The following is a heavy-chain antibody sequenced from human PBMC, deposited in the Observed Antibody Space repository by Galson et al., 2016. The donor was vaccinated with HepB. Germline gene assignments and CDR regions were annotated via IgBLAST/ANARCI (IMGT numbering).Heavy chain of an antibody. J-gene: IGHJ4*02. Sequence: SLRLSCAASGFTFSDYAIQWVRQAPGKGLEWVSVISYHGTTAYYADSLKGRFTVSRDNSKNTLYLHLSSLRFEDTAIYYCARGNYDGSGRYSYGAFYWGQGTVVTVSS. CDR3: ARGNYDGSGRYSYGAFY. V-gene: IGHV3-30*04. D-gene: IGHD3-10*01. CDR2: ISYHGTTA. CDR1: GFTFSDYA.